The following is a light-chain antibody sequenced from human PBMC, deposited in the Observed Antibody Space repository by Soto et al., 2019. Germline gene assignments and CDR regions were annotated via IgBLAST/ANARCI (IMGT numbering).Light chain of an antibody. J-gene: IGLJ3*02. CDR1: NSDVGGYNF. CDR2: DVT. Sequence: QSALTQPASVSGSPGQSITISCTGTNSDVGGYNFVSWYQQHPGKAPKVIIYDVTNRPSGFSNRFSGSKSGNTASLTISGLQAEDEADYYCTSYASSSTLWVFGGGTKRTVL. CDR3: TSYASSSTLWV. V-gene: IGLV2-14*03.